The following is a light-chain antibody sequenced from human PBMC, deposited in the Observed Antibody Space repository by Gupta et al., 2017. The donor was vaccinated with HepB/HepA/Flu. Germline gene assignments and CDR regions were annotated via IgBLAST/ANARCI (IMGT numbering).Light chain of an antibody. V-gene: IGKV1-5*03. CDR2: KAS. CDR3: QQYKTYSIT. Sequence: DIQMTQSPSTLSASVGDRVTITCRASQSISGWLAWYQQKPGKAPKLLIYKASSLKSGVPSRFSGSGSGTEFTLTINSLQYDDLATYYCQQYKTYSITFGQGTRLEIK. J-gene: IGKJ5*01. CDR1: QSISGW.